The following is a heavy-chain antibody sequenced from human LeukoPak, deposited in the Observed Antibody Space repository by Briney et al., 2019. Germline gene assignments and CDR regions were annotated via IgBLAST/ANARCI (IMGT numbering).Heavy chain of an antibody. J-gene: IGHJ4*02. D-gene: IGHD1-20*01. Sequence: PGGSLGLSCAASGFTFSTYSMNWVRQAPGKGLEWVSYISSSSSTIYYADSVKGRFTISRDNAKNSLYLQMNSLRAEDTAVYYCAKDRRNNWNVPDYWGQGTLVIVSS. V-gene: IGHV3-48*01. CDR1: GFTFSTYS. CDR2: ISSSSSTI. CDR3: AKDRRNNWNVPDY.